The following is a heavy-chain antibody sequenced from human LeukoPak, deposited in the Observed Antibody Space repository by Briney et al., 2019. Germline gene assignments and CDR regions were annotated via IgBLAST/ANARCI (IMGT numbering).Heavy chain of an antibody. CDR2: IKQDGSEK. Sequence: PGGSLRLSCAASGVTFRSHWRSWFRQAPGKGLEWVANIKQDGSEKYYVHSVKGRFTISRDNAKNSLYLQTSSLRGEDTAVYYCARDSGRRGESESGYYDYWGQGTLVTVSS. CDR3: ARDSGRRGESESGYYDY. J-gene: IGHJ4*02. D-gene: IGHD3-22*01. CDR1: GVTFRSHW. V-gene: IGHV3-7*01.